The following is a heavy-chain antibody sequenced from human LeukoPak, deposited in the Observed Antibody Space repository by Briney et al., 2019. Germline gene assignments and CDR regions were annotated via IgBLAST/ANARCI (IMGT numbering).Heavy chain of an antibody. V-gene: IGHV4-34*01. CDR2: VNHSGYT. D-gene: IGHD4-11*01. Sequence: SETLSLTCGVSGTSFTSYYWSWIRQTPGKGLEWIGEVNHSGYTNMNPSLKSRVTISVDTSKNQFSLMMTSVTAADTAVYFCARITTGHDHWDQGTLVTVSS. CDR3: ARITTGHDH. CDR1: GTSFTSYY. J-gene: IGHJ4*02.